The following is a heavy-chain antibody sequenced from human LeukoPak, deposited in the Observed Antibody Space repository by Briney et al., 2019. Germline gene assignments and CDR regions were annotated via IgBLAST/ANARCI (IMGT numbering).Heavy chain of an antibody. CDR2: INHSGST. Sequence: SETLSFTCAVYGVSFSGYYWSWIRQPPGKGLEWIGEINHSGSTNYNPSLKSRVTISVDTSKNQFSLKLSSVTAADTAVYYCARGGIFGVVKKIKNYFDYWGQGTLVTVSS. V-gene: IGHV4-34*01. J-gene: IGHJ4*02. CDR1: GVSFSGYY. CDR3: ARGGIFGVVKKIKNYFDY. D-gene: IGHD3-3*01.